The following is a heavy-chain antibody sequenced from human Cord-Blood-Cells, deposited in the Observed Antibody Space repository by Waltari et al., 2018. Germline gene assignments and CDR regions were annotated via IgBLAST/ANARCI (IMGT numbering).Heavy chain of an antibody. V-gene: IGHV3-23*01. CDR3: AKYPLHYDILTGYFDY. J-gene: IGHJ4*02. Sequence: EVQLLESGGGLVQPGGSLRLSCSASGFTFSSYAMSWVRQAPGKGLAWVSAICGSGGSTYYADSVKGRFTISRDNSKNALYLQMNSLRAEDTAVYYCAKYPLHYDILTGYFDYWGQGTLVTVSS. D-gene: IGHD3-9*01. CDR2: ICGSGGST. CDR1: GFTFSSYA.